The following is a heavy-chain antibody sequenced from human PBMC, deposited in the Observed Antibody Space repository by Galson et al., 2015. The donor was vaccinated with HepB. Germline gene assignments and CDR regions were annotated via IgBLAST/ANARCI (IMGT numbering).Heavy chain of an antibody. Sequence: SLRLSCAASGFTLSSYWMHWVRQAPGKGLVWVSRINTDGYTHYADSVKGRFTISRDNAKNTLYLQINSLRAEDTAVYYCARDSGGDYYFDFWGQGILVTVSS. CDR2: INTDGYT. J-gene: IGHJ4*02. V-gene: IGHV3-74*01. CDR1: GFTLSSYW. D-gene: IGHD2-21*02. CDR3: ARDSGGDYYFDF.